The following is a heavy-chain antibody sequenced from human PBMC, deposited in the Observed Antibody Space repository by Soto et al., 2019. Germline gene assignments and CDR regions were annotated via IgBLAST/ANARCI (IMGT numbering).Heavy chain of an antibody. J-gene: IGHJ3*02. CDR1: GGSISSGCYY. CDR2: IYYSGST. D-gene: IGHD2-15*01. CDR3: AREIDCSGGSCYSAAFDI. V-gene: IGHV4-31*03. Sequence: PSETLSLTCTVSGGSISSGCYYWSWIRQHPGKGLEWIGYIYYSGSTYYNPSLKSRVTISVDTSKNQFSLKLSSVTAADTAVYYCAREIDCSGGSCYSAAFDIWGQGTMVTVSS.